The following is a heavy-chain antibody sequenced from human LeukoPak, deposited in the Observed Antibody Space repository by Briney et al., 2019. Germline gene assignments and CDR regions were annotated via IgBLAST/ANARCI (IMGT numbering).Heavy chain of an antibody. CDR3: AKDTLSNSGWTHAFDS. V-gene: IGHV3-23*01. D-gene: IGHD6-19*01. CDR2: LKSDGSGI. Sequence: PGGSMRLSCAASGFTFSDYAMNWVRQAPGKGLEWVSGLKSDGSGISYADSVKGRFTISRDNSKNTVFLQMNSLRVEDTGVCYCAKDTLSNSGWTHAFDSWGQGTMVTVSS. CDR1: GFTFSDYA. J-gene: IGHJ3*02.